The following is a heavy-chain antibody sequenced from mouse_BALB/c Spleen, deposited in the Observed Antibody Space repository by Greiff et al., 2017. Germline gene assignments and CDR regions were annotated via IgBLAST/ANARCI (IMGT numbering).Heavy chain of an antibody. V-gene: IGHV1-63*02. J-gene: IGHJ2*01. CDR2: IYPGGGYT. D-gene: IGHD2-4*01. Sequence: QVHVKQSGAELVRPGTSVKISCKASGYTFTNYWLGWVKQRPGHGLEWIGDIYPGGGYTNYNQKFKGKATLTVDTSSSTAYMQLSSLTSEDSAVYYCTSGITTGFDYWGQGTNLTVSS. CDR1: GYTFTNYW. CDR3: TSGITTGFDY.